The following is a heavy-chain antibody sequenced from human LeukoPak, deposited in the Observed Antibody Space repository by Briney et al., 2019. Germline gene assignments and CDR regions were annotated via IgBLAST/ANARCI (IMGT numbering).Heavy chain of an antibody. CDR2: INHSGST. CDR3: ARESTVTTGEYAFDI. Sequence: SETLSLTCAVNGGSFSGYYWSWIRQPPGKGLEWIGEINHSGSTNYNPSLKSRVIISVDTSKNQFSLKLSSVTAADTAVYYCARESTVTTGEYAFDIWGQGTMVTVSS. D-gene: IGHD4-17*01. J-gene: IGHJ3*02. CDR1: GGSFSGYY. V-gene: IGHV4-34*01.